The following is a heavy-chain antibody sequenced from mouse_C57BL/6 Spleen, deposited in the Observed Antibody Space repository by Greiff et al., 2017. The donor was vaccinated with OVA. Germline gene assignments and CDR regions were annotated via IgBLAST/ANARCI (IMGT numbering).Heavy chain of an antibody. V-gene: IGHV1-80*01. D-gene: IGHD1-1*01. CDR3: ARTYYNGSSEY. J-gene: IGHJ3*01. Sequence: QVQLQQSGAELVKPGASVKISCKASGYAFSSYWMNWVKQRPGKGLEWIGQIYPGDGDTNYHGKFKGKATLTADKSSSTAYMQLSSLSSEDSAVYFCARTYYNGSSEYWGQGTLVTVSA. CDR2: IYPGDGDT. CDR1: GYAFSSYW.